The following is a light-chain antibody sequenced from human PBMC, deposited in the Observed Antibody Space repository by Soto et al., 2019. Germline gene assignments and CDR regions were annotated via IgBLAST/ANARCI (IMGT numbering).Light chain of an antibody. CDR2: DVS. V-gene: IGKV1-5*01. J-gene: IGKJ1*01. Sequence: DIQMTQSPSTLSASVGDRVTITCRASQTISRWLAWYQQKPGKAPKLLIYDVSTLGSGVPSRFSGSGSGTDFTLTISSLQPDDVATYYCQQYNTFWTFGQGTKVDIK. CDR3: QQYNTFWT. CDR1: QTISRW.